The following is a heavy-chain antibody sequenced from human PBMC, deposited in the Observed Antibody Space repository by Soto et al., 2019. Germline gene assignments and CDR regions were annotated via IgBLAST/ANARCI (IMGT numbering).Heavy chain of an antibody. CDR2: IDYSGST. V-gene: IGHV4-30-4*01. CDR1: GDSISNSDYY. J-gene: IGHJ6*02. Sequence: PSETLSLTCTVSGDSISNSDYYWNWMRQSPGKGLEWIASIDYSGSTYYNPSLKSRVVISADTTKNLFSLTLRSVTAADTALYFCARDGPYSYGFDAWGQGTPVTVSS. CDR3: ARDGPYSYGFDA.